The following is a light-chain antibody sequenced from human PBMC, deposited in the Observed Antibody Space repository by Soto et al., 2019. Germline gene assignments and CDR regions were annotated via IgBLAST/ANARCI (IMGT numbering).Light chain of an antibody. V-gene: IGKV3-11*01. J-gene: IGKJ4*01. CDR3: QQRSNLPALT. Sequence: EIVLTQSPATLSSSAGERATLSCRASQSVSSYLAWYQQKPGQAPRLLIYDASNRATGIPARFSGSGSGTDFPLTISSIEPEDFAVYYCQQRSNLPALTFGGGIKVEIK. CDR2: DAS. CDR1: QSVSSY.